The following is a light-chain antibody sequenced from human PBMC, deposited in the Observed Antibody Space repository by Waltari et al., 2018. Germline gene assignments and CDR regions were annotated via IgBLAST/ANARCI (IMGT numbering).Light chain of an antibody. CDR3: QSYDSSLSGWV. CDR2: GNS. V-gene: IGLV1-40*01. CDR1: NIGAGYD. Sequence: QSVLTQPPSVSGAPGQRVIISNIGAGYDVHWYPHLPGTAPKLLIYGNSNRPSWFPDRFSGSKSGTSASLAITGLQAEDEADYYCQSYDSSLSGWVFGGGTKLTVL. J-gene: IGLJ3*02.